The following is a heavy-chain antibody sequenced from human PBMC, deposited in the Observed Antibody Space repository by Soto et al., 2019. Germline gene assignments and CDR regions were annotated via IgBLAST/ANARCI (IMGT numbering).Heavy chain of an antibody. D-gene: IGHD6-19*01. Sequence: SVKVSCKASGGTFSSYAISWVRQAPGQGLEWMGGIIPIFGTANYAQKFQGRVTITADESTSTAYMELSSLRSEDTAVYYCARYSSERDAFDIWSQGTMVTVSS. J-gene: IGHJ3*02. CDR3: ARYSSERDAFDI. V-gene: IGHV1-69*13. CDR2: IIPIFGTA. CDR1: GGTFSSYA.